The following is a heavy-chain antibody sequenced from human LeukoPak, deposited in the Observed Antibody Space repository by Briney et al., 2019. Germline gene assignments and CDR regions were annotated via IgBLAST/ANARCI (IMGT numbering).Heavy chain of an antibody. V-gene: IGHV3-53*01. J-gene: IGHJ4*02. CDR2: IYSGGST. D-gene: IGHD1-7*01. CDR1: GFTVSGSY. Sequence: PGGSLRLSCAVSGFTVSGSYMSWVRQAPGKGLEWVSIIYSGGSTYYADSVKGRFTISRDNSKNTLYLQMNSLRAEDTAVYYCARNYGYLDYWGQGTLVTVSS. CDR3: ARNYGYLDY.